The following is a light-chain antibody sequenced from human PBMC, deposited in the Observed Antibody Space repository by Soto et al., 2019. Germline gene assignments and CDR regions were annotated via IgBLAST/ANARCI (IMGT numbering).Light chain of an antibody. CDR2: DAS. CDR3: QQRSHWPT. CDR1: QTVNNY. Sequence: EIVMTQSPATLSVSPGERATLSCRASQTVNNYLAWYQQRPGQAPRLLIYDASNRATGIPARFSASGSGTDFTLTISSLEPEDFAVYYCQQRSHWPTFGQGTKVEIK. J-gene: IGKJ1*01. V-gene: IGKV3-11*01.